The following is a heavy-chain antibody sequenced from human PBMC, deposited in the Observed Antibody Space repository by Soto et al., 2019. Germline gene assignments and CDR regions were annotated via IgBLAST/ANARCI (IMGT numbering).Heavy chain of an antibody. D-gene: IGHD3-3*02. Sequence: PGESLKISCQASGNDYFGMYWIAWVRQTSGRGLEWMGIIYPGDSDTRYSPSFQGHVTITVDKSTSTAYLQWNTLKASDTDMYYCARHLSHFRYYYSAMDLWGQGTTATVSS. CDR1: GNDYFGMYW. V-gene: IGHV5-51*01. J-gene: IGHJ6*02. CDR3: ARHLSHFRYYYSAMDL. CDR2: IYPGDSDT.